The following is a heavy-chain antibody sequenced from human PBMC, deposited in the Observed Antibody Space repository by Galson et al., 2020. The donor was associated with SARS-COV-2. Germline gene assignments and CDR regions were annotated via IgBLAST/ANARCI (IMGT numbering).Heavy chain of an antibody. D-gene: IGHD2-21*02. CDR1: GGSISSSNYS. J-gene: IGHJ5*02. V-gene: IGHV4-39*01. CDR3: ARLSSRYGGNSNWFDP. CDR2: ISYTGIT. Sequence: SQTLSLTCTVSGGSISSSNYSWGWIRQSPGSGLEWIGTISYTGITYYSASLRSPVTMSVDTSKNQVSLKLTSVIAADTGVFYCARLSSRYGGNSNWFDPWGPGTLVTVSS.